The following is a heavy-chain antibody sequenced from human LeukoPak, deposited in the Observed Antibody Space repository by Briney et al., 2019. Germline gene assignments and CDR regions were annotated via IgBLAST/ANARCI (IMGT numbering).Heavy chain of an antibody. CDR2: IHYSGST. CDR1: GGSISSYY. Sequence: SETLSLTCTVSGGSISSYYWSWIRQPPGKGLEWIGYIHYSGSTNYNPSLKSRVTISVDTSKNQFSLKLSSVTAADTAAYYCARYLKGPVMVVYYFDYWGQGTLVTVSS. CDR3: ARYLKGPVMVVYYFDY. D-gene: IGHD5-18*01. J-gene: IGHJ4*02. V-gene: IGHV4-59*01.